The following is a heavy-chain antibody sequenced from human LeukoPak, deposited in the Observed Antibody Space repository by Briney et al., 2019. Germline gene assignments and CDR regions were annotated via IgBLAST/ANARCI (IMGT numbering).Heavy chain of an antibody. CDR2: IQQDGSET. J-gene: IGHJ3*02. D-gene: IGHD5-12*01. CDR3: ARVQWLRFDAFDI. CDR1: GFTFSSYW. V-gene: IGHV3-7*01. Sequence: GGSLRLSCAASGFTFSSYWMSWVRQAPGKGLEWVANIQQDGSETYYVDSVKGRFTISRDNAKGSLYLQMNGLRAEDTAVYYCARVQWLRFDAFDIWGQGTMVTVSS.